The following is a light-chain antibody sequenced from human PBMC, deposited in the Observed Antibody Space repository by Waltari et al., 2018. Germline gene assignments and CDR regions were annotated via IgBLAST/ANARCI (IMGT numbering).Light chain of an antibody. V-gene: IGLV2-14*03. CDR3: SSYTSSSTVV. Sequence: QSALTQPASVSGSPGQSIPIPCPGTTSDVGGYNYVSWYQHHPGKAPKLMFYDVSNRPAGVSNRFSGSKSGNTASLTISGLQAEDEADYYCSSYTSSSTVVFGGGTKLTVL. CDR1: TSDVGGYNY. CDR2: DVS. J-gene: IGLJ2*01.